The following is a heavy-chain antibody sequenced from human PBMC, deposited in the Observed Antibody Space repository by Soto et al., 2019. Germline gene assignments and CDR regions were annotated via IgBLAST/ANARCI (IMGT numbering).Heavy chain of an antibody. V-gene: IGHV4-39*01. CDR2: IYYSGST. D-gene: IGHD3-10*01. J-gene: IGHJ6*02. CDR1: GGSISSSSYY. CDR3: ARRGRTMVRGVIITHFEYYYGMDV. Sequence: PSETLSLTCTVSGGSISSSSYYWGWIRQPPGKGLGWIGSIYYSGSTYYNPSLKSRVTISVDTSKNQFSLKLSSVTAADTAVYYCARRGRTMVRGVIITHFEYYYGMDVWGQGTTVTVSS.